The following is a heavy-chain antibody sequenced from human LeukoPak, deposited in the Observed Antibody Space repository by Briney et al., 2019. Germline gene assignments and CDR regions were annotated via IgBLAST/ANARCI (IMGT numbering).Heavy chain of an antibody. Sequence: GESLKISCKGSGYSLTSYWIGWVRQMPGKGLEWMGIIYPGDSDTRYSPSFQGQVTISADKSISTAFLQWSSLKASDTAMYYCARLSGSGYYYYYYGMDVWGQGTAVTVSS. CDR1: GYSLTSYW. V-gene: IGHV5-51*01. J-gene: IGHJ6*02. CDR2: IYPGDSDT. CDR3: ARLSGSGYYYYYYGMDV. D-gene: IGHD3-22*01.